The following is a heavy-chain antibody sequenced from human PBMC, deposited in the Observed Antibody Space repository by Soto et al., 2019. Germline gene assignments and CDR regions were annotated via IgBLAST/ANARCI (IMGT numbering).Heavy chain of an antibody. V-gene: IGHV6-1*01. D-gene: IGHD1-7*01. CDR3: ARELELRYYGMDV. CDR1: GDNVSSNSVA. Sequence: PSQTLSLTCAISGDNVSSNSVAWNWIRLSPSRGLEWLGRTYYRSKWYNDYAVSVKSRITINPDTSKNQFSLQLNSVTPGDTAVYYCARELELRYYGMDVWGQGTTGTVS. J-gene: IGHJ6*02. CDR2: TYYRSKWYN.